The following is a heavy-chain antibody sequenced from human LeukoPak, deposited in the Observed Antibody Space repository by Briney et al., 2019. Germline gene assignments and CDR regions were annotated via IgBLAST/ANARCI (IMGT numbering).Heavy chain of an antibody. J-gene: IGHJ5*02. CDR3: ASDTQLGYCSGGSCYSTWFDP. CDR1: GFTFSSYS. V-gene: IGHV3-48*01. Sequence: PGGSLRLSCAAPGFTFSSYSMNWVRQAPGKGLEWVSYISSSSSTIYYADSVKGRFTISRDNAKNSLYLQMNSLRAEDTAVYYCASDTQLGYCSGGSCYSTWFDPWGQGTLVTVSS. D-gene: IGHD2-15*01. CDR2: ISSSSSTI.